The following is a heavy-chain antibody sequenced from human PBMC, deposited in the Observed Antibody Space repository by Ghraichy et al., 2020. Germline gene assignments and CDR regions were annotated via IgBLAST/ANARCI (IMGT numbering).Heavy chain of an antibody. J-gene: IGHJ4*02. V-gene: IGHV3-48*02. CDR1: GFTFSVYS. CDR2: MTSDKNRI. D-gene: IGHD1-1*01. CDR3: TRGVQLSLDS. Sequence: GESLNISCVASGFTFSVYSMNWVRQAPGKGLEWVAYMTSDKNRIYYADSVKGRFTISRDNAKNSLSLQMNSLRDEDTAIYYCTRGVQLSLDSWGQGTLVTVSS.